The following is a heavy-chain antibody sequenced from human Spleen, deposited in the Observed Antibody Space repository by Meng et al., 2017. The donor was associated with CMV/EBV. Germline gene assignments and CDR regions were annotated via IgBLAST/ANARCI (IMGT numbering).Heavy chain of an antibody. Sequence: CAASGFTVSSNYMSWVRQAPGKGLECVSVIYSGGTIYYADSVKGRFTISRDNSKNTLYLQMNSLRADDTAVYYCARGISYSSSAGDYWGQGTLVTVSS. J-gene: IGHJ4*02. CDR1: GFTVSSNY. CDR2: IYSGGTI. CDR3: ARGISYSSSAGDY. D-gene: IGHD6-6*01. V-gene: IGHV3-53*01.